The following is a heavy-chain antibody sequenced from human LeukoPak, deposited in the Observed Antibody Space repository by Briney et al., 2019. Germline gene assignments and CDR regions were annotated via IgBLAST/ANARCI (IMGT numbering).Heavy chain of an antibody. CDR3: ARHGCSSTSCPFQH. CDR2: IYYSGST. D-gene: IGHD2-2*01. Sequence: SETLSLTCTVSGVSISSYYWSWIRQPPGKGLEWIGYIYYSGSTNYNPSLKSRVTISVDTSKNQFSLKLSSVTAADTAVYYCARHGCSSTSCPFQHWGQGTLVTVSS. J-gene: IGHJ1*01. V-gene: IGHV4-59*08. CDR1: GVSISSYY.